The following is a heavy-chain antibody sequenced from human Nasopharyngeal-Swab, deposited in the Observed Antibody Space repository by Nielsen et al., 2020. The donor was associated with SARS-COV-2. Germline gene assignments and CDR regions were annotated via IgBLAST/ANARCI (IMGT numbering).Heavy chain of an antibody. CDR2: IGGYVDST. CDR1: GFTFSSYS. J-gene: IGHJ4*01. Sequence: GESLKISCAASGFTFSSYSMNWVRQAPGKGLEWVSSIGGYVDSTFYADSVKGRFTISRDRSKNTFYLQMNSLRVEDTAVYYCAKYLGSGSYQAFCDYWGHGTLVTVSS. CDR3: AKYLGSGSYQAFCDY. V-gene: IGHV3-23*01. D-gene: IGHD1-26*01.